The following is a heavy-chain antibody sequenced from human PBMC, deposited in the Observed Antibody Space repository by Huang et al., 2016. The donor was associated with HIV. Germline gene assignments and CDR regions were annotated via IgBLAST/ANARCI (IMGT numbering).Heavy chain of an antibody. CDR3: ARDHWYPLQNWFDL. J-gene: IGHJ5*01. CDR2: ISAYNGNT. Sequence: QVELVQSGAEVKRPGASVRVSCKAAGYIFTKYGINWVRQAPGQGLEWMALISAYNGNTNYAEKFQGRVTLTRDTSATTAYMELRDVTSADTAVYYCARDHWYPLQNWFDLWGQGTLVTVSS. D-gene: IGHD1-1*01. CDR1: GYIFTKYG. V-gene: IGHV1-18*01.